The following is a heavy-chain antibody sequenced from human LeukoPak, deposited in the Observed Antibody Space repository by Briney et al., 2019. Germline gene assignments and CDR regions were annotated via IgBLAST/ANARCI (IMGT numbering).Heavy chain of an antibody. J-gene: IGHJ5*02. D-gene: IGHD3-10*01. CDR3: AAGGLLWFGEYQP. Sequence: PSETLSLTCAVYGGSISGYYWSWIRQPPGKGLEWIGEINHSGSTNYNPSLKSRVTISVDTSKNQFSLKLSSVTAADTAVYYCAAGGLLWFGEYQPWGQGTLVTVSS. CDR1: GGSISGYY. CDR2: INHSGST. V-gene: IGHV4-34*01.